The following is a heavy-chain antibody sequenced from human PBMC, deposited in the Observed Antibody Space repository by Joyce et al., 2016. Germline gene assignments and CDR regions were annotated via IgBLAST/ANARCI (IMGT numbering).Heavy chain of an antibody. CDR2: ISTYNGKT. CDR3: ARDLDGSYATDAFDI. CDR1: GYTFTSYG. V-gene: IGHV1-18*01. Sequence: QVQLVQSGAEVRKPGASVKVSCKASGYTFTSYGISWVRQAPGQGLEWMGWISTYNGKTKYTQKLQGRLTMTTDTSTSTAYMELRSLRSDDTAVYYCARDLDGSYATDAFDIWGQGTMVTVSS. J-gene: IGHJ3*02. D-gene: IGHD1-26*01.